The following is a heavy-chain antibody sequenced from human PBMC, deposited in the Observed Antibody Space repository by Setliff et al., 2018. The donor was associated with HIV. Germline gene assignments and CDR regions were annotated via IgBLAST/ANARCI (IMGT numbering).Heavy chain of an antibody. D-gene: IGHD1-26*01. Sequence: GESLKISCAASGFSNSALHWVRQAPGKGLEWVGRIRSKANNYATEYGASVKGRFIISRDDSKNMAYLQMNSLRTEDTAIYYCTRHRGSFDYWGQGTLVTVSS. V-gene: IGHV3-73*01. CDR1: GFSNSA. J-gene: IGHJ4*02. CDR3: TRHRGSFDY. CDR2: IRSKANNYAT.